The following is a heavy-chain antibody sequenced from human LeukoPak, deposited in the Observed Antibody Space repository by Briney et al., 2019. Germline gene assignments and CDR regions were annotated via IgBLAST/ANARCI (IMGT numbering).Heavy chain of an antibody. D-gene: IGHD3-22*01. CDR2: IYTYSGNT. J-gene: IGHJ6*03. Sequence: ASSVKVSCKASGYTFSSYYIHWVRQAPGQGREWMGWIYTYSGNTIYAQKVQGRVTMTTDTSTTTAYMELGRMRSDDTALYYSARDDRYDTLMDVWGKGATVTVSS. CDR3: ARDDRYDTLMDV. CDR1: GYTFSSYY. V-gene: IGHV1-18*04.